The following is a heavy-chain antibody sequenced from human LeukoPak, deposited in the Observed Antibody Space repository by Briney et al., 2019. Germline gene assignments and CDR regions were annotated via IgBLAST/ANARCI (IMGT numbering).Heavy chain of an antibody. Sequence: PSETLSLTCTVSGYSISSGYYWGWIRQPPGKGLEWIGSIYHSGSTYYNPSLKSRVTISVDTSKNQFSLKLSSVTAADTAVYYCASGAATVDTAMAPNYYYYYMDVWGKGTTVTISS. CDR1: GYSISSGYY. J-gene: IGHJ6*03. CDR3: ASGAATVDTAMAPNYYYYYMDV. V-gene: IGHV4-38-2*02. D-gene: IGHD5-18*01. CDR2: IYHSGST.